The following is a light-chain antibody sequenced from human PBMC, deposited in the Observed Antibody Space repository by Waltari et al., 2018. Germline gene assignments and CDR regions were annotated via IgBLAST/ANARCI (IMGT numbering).Light chain of an antibody. V-gene: IGKV1-33*01. CDR3: QQYHNFPLT. Sequence: DIQMTQSPFSLTVSVGDSVTITCQASQGIVYFLNWYQHKPGKAPKLLIYDASNLETGVPSRFSGSGSGTDFTFTITSLQPEDIATYYCQQYHNFPLTFGQGTRLEIK. CDR2: DAS. J-gene: IGKJ5*01. CDR1: QGIVYF.